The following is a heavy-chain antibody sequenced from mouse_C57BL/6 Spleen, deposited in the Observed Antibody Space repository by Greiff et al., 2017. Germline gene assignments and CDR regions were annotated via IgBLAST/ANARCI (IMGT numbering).Heavy chain of an antibody. CDR2: IHPNSGST. CDR1: GYTFTSYW. CDR3: ARGAPYLYYFDY. Sequence: QVQLKQPGAELVKPGASVKLSCKASGYTFTSYWMHWVKQRPGQGLEWIGMIHPNSGSTNYNEKFKSKATLTVDKSSSTAYMQLSSLTSEDSAVYYCARGAPYLYYFDYWGQGTTLTVSS. J-gene: IGHJ2*01. D-gene: IGHD2-10*01. V-gene: IGHV1-64*01.